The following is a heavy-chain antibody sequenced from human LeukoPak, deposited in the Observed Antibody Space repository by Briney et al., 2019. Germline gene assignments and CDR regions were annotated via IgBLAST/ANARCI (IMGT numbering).Heavy chain of an antibody. J-gene: IGHJ4*02. Sequence: PGGSLRLSCAASGFTFSSYAMSWVRQAPGKGLEWVSAISGSGGSTYYADSVKGRFTISRDNPKNTLYLQMNSLRAEDTAVYYCAKDWPVLRFLEWLLFDYWGQGTLVTVSS. CDR3: AKDWPVLRFLEWLLFDY. V-gene: IGHV3-23*01. CDR1: GFTFSSYA. CDR2: ISGSGGST. D-gene: IGHD3-3*01.